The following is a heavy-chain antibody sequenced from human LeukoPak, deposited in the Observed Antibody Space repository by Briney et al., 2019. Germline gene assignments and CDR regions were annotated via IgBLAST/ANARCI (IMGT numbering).Heavy chain of an antibody. D-gene: IGHD1-1*01. CDR3: ARDPRTVRI. Sequence: GGSLRLSCAASGFTFSTYWMTWVRQAPGKGLEWVANIKQDGSDKYYVDFVKGRFTISRDNTKNSLYLQMDSLRVEDTAIYYCARDPRTVRIWGQGTLVTVSS. CDR2: IKQDGSDK. J-gene: IGHJ4*02. V-gene: IGHV3-7*01. CDR1: GFTFSTYW.